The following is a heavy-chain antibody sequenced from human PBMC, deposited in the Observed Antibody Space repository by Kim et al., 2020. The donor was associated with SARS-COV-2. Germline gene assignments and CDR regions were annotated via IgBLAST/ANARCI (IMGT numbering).Heavy chain of an antibody. Sequence: GGSLRLSCAASGFIFTTYAMNWVRQAPGKGLEWVSLISGGASTTYYADSVKGRFTISRDNAKNTLYLQMNSLRADDTAVYYCAKGKGATADLDYWGQGTL. CDR1: GFIFTTYA. CDR2: ISGGASTT. V-gene: IGHV3-23*01. D-gene: IGHD6-13*01. J-gene: IGHJ4*02. CDR3: AKGKGATADLDY.